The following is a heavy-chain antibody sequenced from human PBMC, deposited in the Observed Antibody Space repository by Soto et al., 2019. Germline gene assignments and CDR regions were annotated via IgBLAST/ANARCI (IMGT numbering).Heavy chain of an antibody. CDR2: IIPIFGTA. J-gene: IGHJ6*02. D-gene: IGHD1-26*01. CDR3: ARVLVGAEDYYYYYGMDV. V-gene: IGHV1-69*13. CDR1: GGTFSSYA. Sequence: SVKVSCKASGGTFSSYAISWVRQAPGQGLEWMGGIIPIFGTANYAQKFQGRVTITADESTSTAYMELSSLRSEDTAVYYCARVLVGAEDYYYYYGMDVWGQGTTVTVAS.